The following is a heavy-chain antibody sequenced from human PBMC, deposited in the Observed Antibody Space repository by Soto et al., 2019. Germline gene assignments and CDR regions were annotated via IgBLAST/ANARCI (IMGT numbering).Heavy chain of an antibody. D-gene: IGHD3-3*01. CDR1: GFTFSSYW. CDR3: ARLRFLEWFTSNMDV. V-gene: IGHV3-7*01. CDR2: IKQDGSEK. Sequence: PGGSLRLSCAASGFTFSSYWMSWVRQAPGKGLEWVANIKQDGSEKYYVDSVKGRFIISRDNAKNSLYLQMNSLRAEDTAVYYCARLRFLEWFTSNMDVWGKGTTVTVSS. J-gene: IGHJ6*03.